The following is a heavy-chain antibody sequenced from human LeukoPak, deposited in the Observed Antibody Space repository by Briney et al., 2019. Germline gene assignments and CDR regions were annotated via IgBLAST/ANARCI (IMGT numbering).Heavy chain of an antibody. J-gene: IGHJ3*02. CDR2: ISAYNGNT. Sequence: ASVKVSCKASGYTFTSYGISWVRQAPGQGLEWMGWISAYNGNTNYAQKLQGRVTMTTDTSTSTAYMELRSLRSDDTAVYYCARVGYCSSTSCYRLGAFDIWGQGTMVTVSS. CDR1: GYTFTSYG. CDR3: ARVGYCSSTSCYRLGAFDI. D-gene: IGHD2-2*02. V-gene: IGHV1-18*01.